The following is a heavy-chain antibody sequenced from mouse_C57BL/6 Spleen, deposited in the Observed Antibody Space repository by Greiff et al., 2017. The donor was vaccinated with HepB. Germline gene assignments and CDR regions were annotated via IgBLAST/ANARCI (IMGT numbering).Heavy chain of an antibody. CDR3: TTVPDYYSSSAFAY. CDR2: IDPENGDT. D-gene: IGHD1-1*01. J-gene: IGHJ3*01. CDR1: GFNINDDY. Sequence: EVQLQQSGAELVRPGASVKLSCTASGFNINDDYMHWVKQRPEQGLEWIGWIDPENGDTEYASKFQGKATITADTSSNTAYLQHSSLTSEDTAVYYCTTVPDYYSSSAFAYWGQGTLVTVSA. V-gene: IGHV14-4*01.